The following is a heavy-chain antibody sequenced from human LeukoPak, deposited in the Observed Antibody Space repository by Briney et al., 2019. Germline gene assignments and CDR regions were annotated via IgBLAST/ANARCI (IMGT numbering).Heavy chain of an antibody. CDR3: STLTSRGLSDS. CDR1: GFTFTNAW. J-gene: IGHJ4*02. Sequence: PGGSLRLSCAASGFTFTNAWMNWVRQAPGKGLEWVGRIKSKADGETIDYAAPVKGRFTFSRDNSKNMLYLQMNSLKSEDTAVYYCSTLTSRGLSDSWGQGTLVTVSS. D-gene: IGHD1-20*01. V-gene: IGHV3-15*07. CDR2: IKSKADGETI.